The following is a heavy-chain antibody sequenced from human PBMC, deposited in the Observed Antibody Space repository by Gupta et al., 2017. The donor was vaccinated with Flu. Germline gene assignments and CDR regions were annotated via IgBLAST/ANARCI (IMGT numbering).Heavy chain of an antibody. CDR2: IIPIFGTP. CDR1: GGTFSRYA. CDR3: TRGSGERTEMAVPFDY. D-gene: IGHD5-24*01. J-gene: IGHJ4*02. V-gene: IGHV1-69*01. Sequence: QVQLVQSGAEVKKPGSSVKVSCKASGGTFSRYAINWVRQAPGQGLEWMGGIIPIFGTPNYAQKFQGRVTITADEFTKTVYMELSRLRPEDTAVYYCTRGSGERTEMAVPFDYWGQGTLVTVSS.